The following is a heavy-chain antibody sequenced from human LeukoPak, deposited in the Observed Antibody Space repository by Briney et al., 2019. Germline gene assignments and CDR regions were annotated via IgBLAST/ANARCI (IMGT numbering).Heavy chain of an antibody. CDR1: GFTFSSYS. J-gene: IGHJ4*02. CDR2: ISSSNTYI. D-gene: IGHD6-19*01. Sequence: GGSLRLSCAASGFTFSSYSMNWVRQAPGKGLEWVSSISSSNTYIFYADSVKGRFTISRDNANNSLYLQMNSLRAEDTAVYYCARGLPVVAGTGSTYWGQGTLVTVSS. CDR3: ARGLPVVAGTGSTY. V-gene: IGHV3-21*01.